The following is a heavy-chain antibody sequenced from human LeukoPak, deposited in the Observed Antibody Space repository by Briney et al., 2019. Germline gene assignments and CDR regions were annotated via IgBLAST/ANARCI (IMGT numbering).Heavy chain of an antibody. J-gene: IGHJ6*03. CDR1: GGSFSGYY. Sequence: PSETLSLTCAVYGGSFSGYYWSWIRQPPGKGLEWIGEINHSGSTNYNPSLKSRVTISVDTSKNQFSLKLSSVTAADTAVYYCAREVGYDILTGYWYYYYYMDVWGKGTTVTISS. V-gene: IGHV4-34*01. CDR2: INHSGST. D-gene: IGHD3-9*01. CDR3: AREVGYDILTGYWYYYYYMDV.